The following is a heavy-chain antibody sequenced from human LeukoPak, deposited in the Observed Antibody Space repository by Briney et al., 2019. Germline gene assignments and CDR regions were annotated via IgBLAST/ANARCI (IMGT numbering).Heavy chain of an antibody. CDR1: WFTVSSNY. V-gene: IGHV3-53*01. D-gene: IGHD3-22*01. CDR3: ARDLRDSSGYYYS. J-gene: IGHJ4*02. CDR2: IYSGGST. Sequence: GGSLRLSCAASWFTVSSNYMSWVRHAPGKGLEWVSVIYSGGSTYYADSVKGRFTISRDNSKNTLYLQMNSLRAEDTAVYYCARDLRDSSGYYYSWGQGTLVTVSS.